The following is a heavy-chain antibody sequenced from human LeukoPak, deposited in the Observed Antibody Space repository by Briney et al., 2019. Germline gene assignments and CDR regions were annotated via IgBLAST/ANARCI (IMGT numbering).Heavy chain of an antibody. CDR2: IHYSGNS. V-gene: IGHV4-59*12. D-gene: IGHD4-17*01. J-gene: IGHJ5*02. CDR3: ARDRDYGDYVDAPFDP. CDR1: GGSISTYY. Sequence: SETLSLTCTVSGGSISTYYWSWIRQPPGEGLEWIGYIHYSGNSNYNPSLKSRVTISVDTSKNQLSLKLNSVTAADTAVYYCARDRDYGDYVDAPFDPWGQGTLVTVSS.